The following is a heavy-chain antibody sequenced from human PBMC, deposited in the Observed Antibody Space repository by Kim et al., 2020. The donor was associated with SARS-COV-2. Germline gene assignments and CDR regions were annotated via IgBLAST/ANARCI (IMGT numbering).Heavy chain of an antibody. D-gene: IGHD1-20*01. CDR3: ASTRHGITGTPRAFDI. V-gene: IGHV4-59*01. J-gene: IGHJ3*02. Sequence: SLKSRVTISVDTSKNQFSLKLSSVTAADTAVYYCASTRHGITGTPRAFDIWGQGTMVTVSS.